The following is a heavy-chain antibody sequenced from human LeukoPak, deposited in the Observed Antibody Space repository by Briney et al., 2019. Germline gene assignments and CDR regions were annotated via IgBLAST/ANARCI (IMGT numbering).Heavy chain of an antibody. CDR2: INHSGST. V-gene: IGHV4-34*01. Sequence: PSETLSLTCAVYGGSFSGYYWSWTRQPPGKGLEWIGEINHSGSTNYNPSLKSRVTISVDTSKNQFSLKLSSVTAADTAVYYCARGRVALDAFDIWGQGTMVTVSS. CDR1: GGSFSGYY. J-gene: IGHJ3*02. CDR3: ARGRVALDAFDI.